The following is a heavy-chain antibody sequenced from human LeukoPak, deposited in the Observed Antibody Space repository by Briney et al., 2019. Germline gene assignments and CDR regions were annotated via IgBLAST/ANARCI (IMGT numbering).Heavy chain of an antibody. D-gene: IGHD6-19*01. CDR3: ASWIAVAGKGDY. J-gene: IGHJ4*02. V-gene: IGHV3-21*01. CDR1: GFTFSSYS. CDR2: ISSSSYI. Sequence: PGGSLRLSCAASGFTFSSYSMNWVRQAPGKGLEWVSSISSSSYIYYADSVKGRFTISRDNAKNSLYLQMNSLRAEDAAVYYCASWIAVAGKGDYWGQGTLVTVPS.